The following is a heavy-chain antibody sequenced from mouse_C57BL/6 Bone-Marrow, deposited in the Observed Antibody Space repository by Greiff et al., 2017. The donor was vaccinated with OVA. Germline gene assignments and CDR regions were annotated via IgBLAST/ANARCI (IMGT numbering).Heavy chain of an antibody. J-gene: IGHJ1*03. CDR3: DRNDGSKTDWYFDV. Sequence: QVQLKQSGPGLVAPSQSLSITCTVSGFSLTSYAISWVRQPPGKGLEWLGVIWTGGGTNYNSALKSRLSISKDNSKSQVFLKRNSLQTDDTARYYGDRNDGSKTDWYFDVWGTGTTVTVSS. D-gene: IGHD1-1*01. CDR1: GFSLTSYA. V-gene: IGHV2-9-1*01. CDR2: IWTGGGT.